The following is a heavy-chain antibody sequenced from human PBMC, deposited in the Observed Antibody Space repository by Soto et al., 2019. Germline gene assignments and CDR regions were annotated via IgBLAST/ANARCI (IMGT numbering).Heavy chain of an antibody. Sequence: SETLSLTCAVYGGSFSGYYWSWIRQPPGKGLEWIGEINHSGSTNYNPSLKSRVTISVDTSKNQFSLKLSSVTAADTAVYYCARGSSSGWYRPNIIILFDYWGQGTLVTVSS. CDR1: GGSFSGYY. V-gene: IGHV4-34*01. CDR2: INHSGST. D-gene: IGHD6-19*01. J-gene: IGHJ4*02. CDR3: ARGSSSGWYRPNIIILFDY.